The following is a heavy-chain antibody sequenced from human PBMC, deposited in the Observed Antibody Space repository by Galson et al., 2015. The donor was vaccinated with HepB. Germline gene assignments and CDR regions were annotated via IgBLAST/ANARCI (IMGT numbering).Heavy chain of an antibody. V-gene: IGHV1-3*01. J-gene: IGHJ4*02. CDR1: GYTFTTSA. CDR3: ARDPYGGYVLHY. CDR2: IYPDNGNI. D-gene: IGHD5-12*01. Sequence: QSGAEVKKPGESLNISCKASGYTFTTSAVHWVRQAPGQRLEWMGWIYPDNGNIEYSQKFQGRLTITSDTSASTAYMELSSLTSDDTAIYFCARDPYGGYVLHYWGQGTLVTVSS.